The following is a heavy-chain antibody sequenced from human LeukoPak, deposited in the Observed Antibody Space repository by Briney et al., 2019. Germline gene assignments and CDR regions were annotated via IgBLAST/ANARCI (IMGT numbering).Heavy chain of an antibody. V-gene: IGHV4-39*07. Sequence: SETLSLTCTVSGGSISSSSYYWGWIRQPPGKGLEWIGSIYYSGSTYYNPSLKSRVTISVDTSKNQFSLKLSSVTAADTAVYYCARDPTYYDILTGYYPLGWFDPWGQGTLVTVSS. J-gene: IGHJ5*02. CDR1: GGSISSSSYY. CDR3: ARDPTYYDILTGYYPLGWFDP. D-gene: IGHD3-9*01. CDR2: IYYSGST.